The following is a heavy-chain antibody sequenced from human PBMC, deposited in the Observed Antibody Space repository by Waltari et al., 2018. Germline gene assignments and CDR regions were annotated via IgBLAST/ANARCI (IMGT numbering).Heavy chain of an antibody. Sequence: QVQLVQSGAEVKKPGASVKVSCRASGYTFSRYGINWVRQAPGKGLEWMGWISANNDNIKYVQKLQGRVTMTTDTSTSTAYMELRSLRPDDTAVYYCARDLWLQFRLRTLDIWGQGTLITVSS. CDR2: ISANNDNI. V-gene: IGHV1-18*01. J-gene: IGHJ3*02. D-gene: IGHD5-12*01. CDR3: ARDLWLQFRLRTLDI. CDR1: GYTFSRYG.